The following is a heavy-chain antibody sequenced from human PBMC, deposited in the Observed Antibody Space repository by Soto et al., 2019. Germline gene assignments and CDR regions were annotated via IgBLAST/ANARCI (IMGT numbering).Heavy chain of an antibody. CDR2: TSDGST. CDR1: GFTFSNYG. Sequence: EVQLLGSGGGSVQPGGSLRLSCAASGFTFSNYGMTWVRQAPGKGLEWLSATSDGSTFYRESVKGRFTMSRDDSINMLFLHMSSLRAEDTATYYCARLVPGTWFGDYWGQGNLVSVSS. J-gene: IGHJ4*02. CDR3: ARLVPGTWFGDY. V-gene: IGHV3-23*01. D-gene: IGHD6-19*01.